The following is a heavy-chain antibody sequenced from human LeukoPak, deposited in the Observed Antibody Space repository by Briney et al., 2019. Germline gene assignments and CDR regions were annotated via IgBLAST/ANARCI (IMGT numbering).Heavy chain of an antibody. Sequence: GGSLRLSCVASGFTFSDYAMTWVRQAPGKGLEWVSSTAPVYYADSVKGRFTISRDDSKNTLFLQMNSLRVEDTAIYYCAKGSFSYNGVFDALDVWGQGSMVTVSS. CDR2: TAPV. J-gene: IGHJ3*01. V-gene: IGHV3-23*01. CDR3: AKGSFSYNGVFDALDV. CDR1: GFTFSDYA. D-gene: IGHD2-8*01.